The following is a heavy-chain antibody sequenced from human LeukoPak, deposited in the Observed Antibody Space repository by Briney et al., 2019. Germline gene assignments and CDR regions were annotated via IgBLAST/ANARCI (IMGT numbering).Heavy chain of an antibody. CDR1: GYPISSGYY. CDR3: ARARITIFGVAYDAFDI. D-gene: IGHD3-3*01. J-gene: IGHJ3*02. Sequence: SETLSLTCAVSGYPISSGYYWGWIRKPPGKGLEWIGSIYHSGSTYYNPSLKSRVTISVDTSKNQFSLKLSSVTAADTAVYYCARARITIFGVAYDAFDIWGQGTMVTVSS. CDR2: IYHSGST. V-gene: IGHV4-38-2*01.